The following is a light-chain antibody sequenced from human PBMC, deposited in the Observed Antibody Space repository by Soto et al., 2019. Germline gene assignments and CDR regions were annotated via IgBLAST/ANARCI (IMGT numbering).Light chain of an antibody. CDR2: LGS. Sequence: DIVMTQSPLSLPVTPGEPASISCRSSPSLLHSNGFNYLDWYLQKPGQSPQLLIFLGSNRASGVTDKFSGSGSGTDFTLKISRVEAEDVGVYYCMQALQAPLTFGGGTKVEIK. CDR1: PSLLHSNGFNY. CDR3: MQALQAPLT. J-gene: IGKJ4*01. V-gene: IGKV2-28*01.